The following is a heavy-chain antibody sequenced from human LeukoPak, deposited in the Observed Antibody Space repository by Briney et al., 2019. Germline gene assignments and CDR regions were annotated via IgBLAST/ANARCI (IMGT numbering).Heavy chain of an antibody. J-gene: IGHJ4*02. CDR2: MSYDGTRK. V-gene: IGHV3-30*04. CDR1: QFTFNTFG. D-gene: IGHD6-19*01. Sequence: GGSLRLSCADPQFTFNTFGIHWVRQAPGKGLEWVAGMSYDGTRKHYADFVKGRFTISRDNSMYTVYLQMNSLRAEDTAVYYCARDRSVGYFDYWGQGTLVTVSS. CDR3: ARDRSVGYFDY.